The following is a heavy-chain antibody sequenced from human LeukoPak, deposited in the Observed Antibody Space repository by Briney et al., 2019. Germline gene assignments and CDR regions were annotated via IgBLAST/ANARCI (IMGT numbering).Heavy chain of an antibody. V-gene: IGHV3-20*04. Sequence: GGSLRLSCAASGFTFDDYGMSWVRQAPGKGLEWVSGINWNGGSTGYADSVKGRFTISRDNSKNTLYLQMNSLRAEDTAVYYCAKVNYGSGSLYFDYWGQGTLVTVSS. J-gene: IGHJ4*02. CDR3: AKVNYGSGSLYFDY. D-gene: IGHD3-10*01. CDR2: INWNGGST. CDR1: GFTFDDYG.